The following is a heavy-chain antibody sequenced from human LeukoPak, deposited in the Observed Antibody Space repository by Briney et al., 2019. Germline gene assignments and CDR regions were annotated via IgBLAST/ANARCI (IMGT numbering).Heavy chain of an antibody. D-gene: IGHD3-10*01. V-gene: IGHV4-34*01. CDR2: INQGGTT. CDR3: AGGATPGVF. CDR1: GGSFSDYY. J-gene: IGHJ4*02. Sequence: PSETLSLTCAVYGGSFSDYYWNWIRQPPGKGLEWIGEINQGGTTNYNPSLKSRLTISLDTSKNHFSLKLTSATAADTALYYCAGGATPGVFWGQGILVTVSA.